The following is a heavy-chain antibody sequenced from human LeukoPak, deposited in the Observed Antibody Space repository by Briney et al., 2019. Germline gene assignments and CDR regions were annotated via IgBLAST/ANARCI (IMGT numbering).Heavy chain of an antibody. Sequence: SQTLSLTCAVSGGSISSGGYSWSWIRQPPGKGLEWIGYIYHSGSTYCNPSLKSRVTISVDRSKNQFSLKLSSVTAADTAVYYCARGPPTYDFWSGYQEYYFDYWGQGTLVTVSS. CDR2: IYHSGST. CDR1: GGSISSGGYS. J-gene: IGHJ4*02. V-gene: IGHV4-30-2*01. D-gene: IGHD3-3*01. CDR3: ARGPPTYDFWSGYQEYYFDY.